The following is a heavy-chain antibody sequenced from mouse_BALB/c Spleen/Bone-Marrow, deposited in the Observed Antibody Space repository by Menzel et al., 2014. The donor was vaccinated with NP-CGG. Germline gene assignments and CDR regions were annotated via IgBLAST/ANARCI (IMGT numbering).Heavy chain of an antibody. J-gene: IGHJ3*01. CDR1: GYTFSSYW. CDR2: ILPGSGSI. CDR3: ASPIYYGNYGFAY. D-gene: IGHD2-1*01. Sequence: VQLVESGAELMKPGASVKISCKATGYTFSSYWIEWVKRRPGHGLEWIGEILPGSGSIKYNEKFKGKATFTADTSSNTAYMQPSSLTSEDSAVYYCASPIYYGNYGFAYWGQGTLVTVSA. V-gene: IGHV1-9*01.